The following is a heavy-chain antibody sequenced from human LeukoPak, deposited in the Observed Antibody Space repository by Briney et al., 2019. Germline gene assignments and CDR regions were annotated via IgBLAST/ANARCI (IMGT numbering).Heavy chain of an antibody. D-gene: IGHD1-26*01. CDR1: GYTFTGYY. CDR2: INPNSGGT. CDR3: AREGGGSPQYNWFDP. V-gene: IGHV1-2*02. Sequence: ASVKVSCKASGYTFTGYYMHWVRQAPGQGLEWMGWINPNSGGTNYAQKFQGRVTMTRDTSISTAYMELSRLRSDDTAVYYCAREGGGSPQYNWFDPWGQGTLVTVSS. J-gene: IGHJ5*02.